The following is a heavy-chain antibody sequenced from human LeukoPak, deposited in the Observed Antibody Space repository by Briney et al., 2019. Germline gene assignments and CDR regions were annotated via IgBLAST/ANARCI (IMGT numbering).Heavy chain of an antibody. CDR1: GGSISSGSYY. V-gene: IGHV4-61*02. CDR2: IYSSGST. D-gene: IGHD5-12*01. CDR3: AREGGGYDFDY. Sequence: PSETLSLTCTVSGGSISSGSYYWSWIRQPAGKGLEWIGRIYSSGSTNYNPSLKSRVTISLDTSKNQFSLKLSSVTAADTAVYYCAREGGGYDFDYWGQGTLVTVSS. J-gene: IGHJ4*02.